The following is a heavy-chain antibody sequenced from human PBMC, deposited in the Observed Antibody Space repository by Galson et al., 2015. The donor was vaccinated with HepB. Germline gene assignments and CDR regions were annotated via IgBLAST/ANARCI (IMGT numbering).Heavy chain of an antibody. D-gene: IGHD3-22*01. CDR2: ISYDGSNK. V-gene: IGHV3-30*18. Sequence: SLRLSCAASGFTFSSYGMHWVRQAPGKGLEWVAVISYDGSNKYYADSVKGRFTISRDNSKNTLYLQMSSLRAEDTAVYYCAKAQVYYYDSSGYYYFDYWGQGTLVTVSS. J-gene: IGHJ4*02. CDR1: GFTFSSYG. CDR3: AKAQVYYYDSSGYYYFDY.